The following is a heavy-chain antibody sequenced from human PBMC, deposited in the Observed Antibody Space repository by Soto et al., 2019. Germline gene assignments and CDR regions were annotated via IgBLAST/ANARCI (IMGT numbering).Heavy chain of an antibody. CDR3: ASEVGYCRSTSCYHNWFDP. CDR1: GYTFTSYY. D-gene: IGHD2-2*01. J-gene: IGHJ5*02. CDR2: INPSGGST. Sequence: QVQLVQSGAEVKKPGASVKVSCKASGYTFTSYYMHWVRQAPGQGLEWMGIINPSGGSTSYAQKFQGGFNMTRETSTSTAYMELSSLRSEDTAVYYCASEVGYCRSTSCYHNWFDPWGQGTLVTVSS. V-gene: IGHV1-46*03.